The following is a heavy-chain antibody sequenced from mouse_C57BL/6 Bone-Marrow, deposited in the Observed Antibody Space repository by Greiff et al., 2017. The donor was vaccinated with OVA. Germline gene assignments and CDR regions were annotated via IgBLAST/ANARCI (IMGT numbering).Heavy chain of an antibody. V-gene: IGHV1-52*01. D-gene: IGHD1-1*01. CDR3: ARSRTTVVDYYAIDY. J-gene: IGHJ4*01. CDR1: GYTFTSYW. Sequence: QVQLQQPGAELVRPGSSVKLSCKASGYTFTSYWMHWVKQRPIQGLEWIGNINPSDSETHYNQKFKDKATLTVDKSSSTAYMQLSSRISDDSAVYYCARSRTTVVDYYAIDYWGQGTSVTVSS. CDR2: INPSDSET.